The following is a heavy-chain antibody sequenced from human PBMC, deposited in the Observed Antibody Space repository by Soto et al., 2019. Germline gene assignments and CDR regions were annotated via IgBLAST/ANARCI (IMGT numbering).Heavy chain of an antibody. Sequence: PGGSLRLSCTASGFTFSSYAMIWVRQAPGKWLEWVSRISRNGDKTNYADSATGRFTISRDNSKNTLSLQMSSLRADDTAVYYCSVGREYLVRERQYFDYWGQGTLVTVSS. D-gene: IGHD2-2*01. CDR1: GFTFSSYA. V-gene: IGHV3-23*01. CDR2: ISRNGDKT. J-gene: IGHJ4*02. CDR3: SVGREYLVRERQYFDY.